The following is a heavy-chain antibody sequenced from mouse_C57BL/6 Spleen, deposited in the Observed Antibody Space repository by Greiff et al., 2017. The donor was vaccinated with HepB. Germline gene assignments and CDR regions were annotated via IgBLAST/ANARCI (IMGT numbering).Heavy chain of an antibody. Sequence: VHLVESGPELVKPGASVKISCKASGYAFSSSWMNWVKQRPGKGLEWIGRIYPGDGDTNYNGKFKGKATLTADKSSSTAYMQLSSLTSEDSAVYFCARSITTGVDYWGQGTTLTVSS. CDR2: IYPGDGDT. D-gene: IGHD1-1*01. CDR3: ARSITTGVDY. CDR1: GYAFSSSW. J-gene: IGHJ2*01. V-gene: IGHV1-82*01.